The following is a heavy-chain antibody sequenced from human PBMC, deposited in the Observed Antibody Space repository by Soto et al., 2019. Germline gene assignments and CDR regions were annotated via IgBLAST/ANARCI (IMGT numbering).Heavy chain of an antibody. CDR1: GYSFTDYH. J-gene: IGHJ6*02. V-gene: IGHV1-2*04. CDR2: INPKSGGT. CDR3: ARGDSTDCSYGVCSFFFNSDRDV. D-gene: IGHD2-8*01. Sequence: QVQLVQSGAEVKKPGASVKVSCKASGYSFTDYHIHWVRQAPGQGLEWLGRINPKSGGTSTAQKLQCWVTRTTLTSMRASSIELTRLILNDTASYYCARGDSTDCSYGVCSFFFNSDRDVWGQGTTGTFSS.